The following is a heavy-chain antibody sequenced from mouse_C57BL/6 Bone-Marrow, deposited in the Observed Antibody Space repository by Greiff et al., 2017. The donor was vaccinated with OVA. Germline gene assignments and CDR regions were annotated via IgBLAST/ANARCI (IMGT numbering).Heavy chain of an antibody. D-gene: IGHD2-4*01. CDR1: GFSFNTYA. CDR3: VRHDSGPHYYAMDY. V-gene: IGHV10-1*01. CDR2: IRSKSNNYAT. J-gene: IGHJ4*01. Sequence: EVKVEESGGGLVQPKGSLKLSCAASGFSFNTYAMNWVRQAPGKGLEWVARIRSKSNNYATYYADSVKDRFTISRDDSESMLYLQMNNLKTEDTAMYYCVRHDSGPHYYAMDYWGQGTSVTVSS.